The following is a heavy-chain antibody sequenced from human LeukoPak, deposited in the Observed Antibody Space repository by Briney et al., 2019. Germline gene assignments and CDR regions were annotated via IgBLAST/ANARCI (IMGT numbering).Heavy chain of an antibody. Sequence: AGGSLRLSCAASGFTFDDYAMHWVRQAPGKGLEWVSGISWNSGSIGYADSVKGRFTTSRDNAKNSLYLQMNSLRAEDTALYYCAKDSESIGYYGMDVWGQGTTVTVSS. CDR3: AKDSESIGYYGMDV. V-gene: IGHV3-9*01. J-gene: IGHJ6*02. CDR1: GFTFDDYA. CDR2: ISWNSGSI.